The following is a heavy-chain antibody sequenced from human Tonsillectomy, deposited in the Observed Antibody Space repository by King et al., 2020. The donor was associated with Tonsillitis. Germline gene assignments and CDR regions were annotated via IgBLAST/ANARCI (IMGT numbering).Heavy chain of an antibody. CDR2: IDWDDDK. V-gene: IGHV2-70*11. D-gene: IGHD2-8*01. Sequence: VTLKESGPALVKPTQTLTLTCTFSGFSLSTSGMCVSWMRQPPGKALEWLARIDWDDDKYYSTSLKTRITISKDTPKNQVCLTMTNMDTVDTATYYCARIYCTNGVYYLDYWGQGTLVTVSS. J-gene: IGHJ4*02. CDR3: ARIYCTNGVYYLDY. CDR1: GFSLSTSGMC.